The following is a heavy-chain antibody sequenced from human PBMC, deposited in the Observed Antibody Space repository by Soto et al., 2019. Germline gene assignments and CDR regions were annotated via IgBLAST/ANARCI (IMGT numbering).Heavy chain of an antibody. CDR3: AGGRDDYNGWYFDL. D-gene: IGHD4-4*01. CDR2: IYYSGSP. CDR1: VGSIISYY. J-gene: IGHJ2*01. Sequence: SETLSLTCTVSVGSIISYYWSWIRQPPGKGLEWIGYIYYSGSPSYSPSLESRVTISEDTSKNQFSLKLSSVTAADTAIYYCAGGRDDYNGWYFDLWGRGTLVTVSS. V-gene: IGHV4-59*01.